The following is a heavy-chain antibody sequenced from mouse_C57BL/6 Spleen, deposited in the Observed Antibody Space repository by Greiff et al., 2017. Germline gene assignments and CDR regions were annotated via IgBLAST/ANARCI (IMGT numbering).Heavy chain of an antibody. Sequence: EVKLVESGGDLVKPGGSLKLSCAASGFTFSSYGMSWVRQTPDKRLEWVATISRGGSYTYSPDSVKCRCTISRDNAKNTRYLQMSRLKAEDKAMNYWARSGEDYGGSYDAMDYWGQGTSVTVSS. CDR1: GFTFSSYG. CDR3: ARSGEDYGGSYDAMDY. D-gene: IGHD1-1*02. CDR2: ISRGGSYT. J-gene: IGHJ4*01. V-gene: IGHV5-6*01.